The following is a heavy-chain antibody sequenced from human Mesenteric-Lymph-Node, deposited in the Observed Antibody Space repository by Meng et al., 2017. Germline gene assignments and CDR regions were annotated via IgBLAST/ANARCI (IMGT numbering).Heavy chain of an antibody. CDR3: ARGFGIP. D-gene: IGHD3-16*01. CDR1: GGSFSGYY. V-gene: IGHV4-34*01. J-gene: IGHJ4*02. Sequence: GSLRLSCAVYGGSFSGYYWSWIRQPPGKGLEWIGEINHSGSTNYNPSLKSRVTISVDTSKNQFSLKLSSVTAADTAVYYCARGFGIPWGQGTLVTVSS. CDR2: INHSGST.